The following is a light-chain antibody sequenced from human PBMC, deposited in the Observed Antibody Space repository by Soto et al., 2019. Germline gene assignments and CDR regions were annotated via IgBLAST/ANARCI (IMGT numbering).Light chain of an antibody. CDR2: EVS. CDR3: TSYTTNTALV. CDR1: SSDVGTYNF. Sequence: QSVLTQPASVSGSPGQSITISCTGTSSDVGTYNFVSWYQHHPGKAPKLIIYEVSNRPSGISDRFSGSKSGSTASLTISGLQAGDEADYHCTSYTTNTALVFGTGTKVTV. V-gene: IGLV2-14*01. J-gene: IGLJ1*01.